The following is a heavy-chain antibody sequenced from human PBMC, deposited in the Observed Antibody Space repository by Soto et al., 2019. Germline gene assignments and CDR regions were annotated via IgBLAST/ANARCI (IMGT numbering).Heavy chain of an antibody. J-gene: IGHJ4*02. CDR3: ARGSNSGSWAY. V-gene: IGHV4-39*07. D-gene: IGHD1-26*01. CDR1: GGSISSSSYY. Sequence: SETLSLTCTVSGGSISSSSYYWGWIRQPPGKGLEWIGEINHSDSTNYNPSLKSRVTISVDTSKNQFSLKLSSVTAADTAVYYCARGSNSGSWAYWGQGTLVTVSS. CDR2: INHSDST.